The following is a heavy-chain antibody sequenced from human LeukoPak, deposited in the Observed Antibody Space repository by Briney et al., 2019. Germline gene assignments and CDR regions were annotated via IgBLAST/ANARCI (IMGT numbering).Heavy chain of an antibody. V-gene: IGHV1-2*04. CDR1: GYTFTGNY. CDR3: ARGTRSVVVVPAASLDY. D-gene: IGHD2-2*01. J-gene: IGHJ4*02. Sequence: ASVKVSCKASGYTFTGNYMHWVRQAPGQGLEWMGWINPNSGGTNYAQNFQGWVTMTRDTSISTAYMELNRLRSDDTAVYYCARGTRSVVVVPAASLDYWGQGTLVTVSS. CDR2: INPNSGGT.